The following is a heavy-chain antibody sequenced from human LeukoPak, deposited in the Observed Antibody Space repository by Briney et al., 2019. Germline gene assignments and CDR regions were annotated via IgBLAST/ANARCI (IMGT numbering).Heavy chain of an antibody. D-gene: IGHD2-2*01. CDR2: IYHSGRT. J-gene: IGHJ5*02. Sequence: PSETLSLTCAVSGASISSSNWWSWVRQSPGKGLEWIGEIYHSGRTNYNPSLKSRVTMSVDTSKNQFSLKLTSVTAADTAVYYCARFSASQNWFDPWGQGTLVTVSS. CDR1: GASISSSNW. CDR3: ARFSASQNWFDP. V-gene: IGHV4-4*02.